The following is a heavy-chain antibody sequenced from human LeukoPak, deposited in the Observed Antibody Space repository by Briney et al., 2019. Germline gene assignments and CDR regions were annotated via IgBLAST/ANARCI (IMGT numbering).Heavy chain of an antibody. CDR2: ISSSSSYI. V-gene: IGHV3-21*01. Sequence: GGSLRLSCAAYGFTFSSYSMNWVRQAPGKGLEWVSSISSSSSYIYYADSVKGRFTISRDNAKNSLYLQMNSLRAEDTAVYYCARDLYGGNAAFDIWGQGTMVTVSS. CDR3: ARDLYGGNAAFDI. D-gene: IGHD4-23*01. J-gene: IGHJ3*02. CDR1: GFTFSSYS.